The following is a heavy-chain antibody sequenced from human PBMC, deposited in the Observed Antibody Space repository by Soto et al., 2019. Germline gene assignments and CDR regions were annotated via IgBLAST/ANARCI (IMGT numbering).Heavy chain of an antibody. D-gene: IGHD6-19*01. V-gene: IGHV1-2*02. CDR1: GYTFTAYS. CDR2: FNPNSGDT. CDR3: ARKASAVISLDY. J-gene: IGHJ4*02. Sequence: QVQLVHSEAEVKKPGASVKVSCKASGYTFTAYSMHWVRQAPGQGLEWVGWFNPNSGDTIYAQKFQGRVTLTRDTSIGTAYMELYSLTSDDTAVYYCARKASAVISLDYWGQGTLVTVSS.